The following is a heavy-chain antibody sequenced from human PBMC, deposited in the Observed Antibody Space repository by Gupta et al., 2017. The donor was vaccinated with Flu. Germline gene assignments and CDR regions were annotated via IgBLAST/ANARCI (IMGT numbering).Heavy chain of an antibody. J-gene: IGHJ5*02. CDR2: IDPNTGRT. D-gene: IGHD2-15*01. Sequence: HLVQSGPEVKKPGASVRVSCKTSDYNFMNFVVTWVRQAPGQGLEWVGWIDPNTGRTNYGQKWRGRLALTTDASTHTAYMELRSLTSDDTAVYFCARGGGTYGPGGFFDPWGQGTLVKVSS. CDR3: ARGGGTYGPGGFFDP. CDR1: DYNFMNFV. V-gene: IGHV1-18*01.